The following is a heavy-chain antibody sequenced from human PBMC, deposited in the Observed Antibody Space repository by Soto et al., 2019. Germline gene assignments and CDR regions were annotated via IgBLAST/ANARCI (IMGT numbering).Heavy chain of an antibody. J-gene: IGHJ4*02. CDR1: GYTFTHYY. CDR2: INPKTGDT. D-gene: IGHD1-7*01. Sequence: QVQLVQSGAEVKKPGASVSVSCKASGYTFTHYYIHWVRRAPGQGLEWMGLINPKTGDTNFAQKFRDRVTMTRDTSTNTANMKLSSLSSDDTAVYYCARVPGHKNSRGDYWGQGTPVTVSS. CDR3: ARVPGHKNSRGDY. V-gene: IGHV1-2*02.